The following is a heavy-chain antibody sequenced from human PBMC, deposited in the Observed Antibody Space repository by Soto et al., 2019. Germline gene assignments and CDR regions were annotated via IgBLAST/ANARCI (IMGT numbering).Heavy chain of an antibody. V-gene: IGHV4-31*03. CDR1: GGSVSSGGYY. J-gene: IGHJ3*01. CDR2: IFDIETA. CDR3: ARENFGVVIHDAFDL. D-gene: IGHD3-3*01. Sequence: QVQLQESGPGLVKTSQTLSLTCTVSGGSVSSGGYYWNWIRQHPGKDLEWLGYIFDIETAYYNPSLKSRLTISMDTSKNQFSLKVTSVTPADTAVYYCARENFGVVIHDAFDLWGQGTMVTVSS.